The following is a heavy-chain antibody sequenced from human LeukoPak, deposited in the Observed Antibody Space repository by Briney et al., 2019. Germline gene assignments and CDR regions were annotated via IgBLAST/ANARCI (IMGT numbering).Heavy chain of an antibody. V-gene: IGHV4-4*07. J-gene: IGHJ4*02. CDR2: IYTSGST. Sequence: SETLSLTCTVSGGSISSYYWSWIRQPAGKGLEWIGRIYTSGSTNYNPSLKSRVTISVDTSKNQFSLKLSSVTATDTAIYYCARELPRRYFDYWGQGTLVTVSS. CDR3: ARELPRRYFDY. CDR1: GGSISSYY.